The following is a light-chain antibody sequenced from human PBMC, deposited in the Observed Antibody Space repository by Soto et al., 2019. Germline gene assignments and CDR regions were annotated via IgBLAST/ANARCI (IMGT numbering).Light chain of an antibody. CDR3: QQFDNLPLT. V-gene: IGKV1-33*01. CDR2: DAS. J-gene: IGKJ4*01. Sequence: DIQMTQSPSSLSASVGDRVTITCQASQDITNQLNWYQQKRGKAPELLIYDASILESGVPSRFSGSGSGTHFTFTITSLQPEDIATYFCQQFDNLPLTFGGGTRVDFK. CDR1: QDITNQ.